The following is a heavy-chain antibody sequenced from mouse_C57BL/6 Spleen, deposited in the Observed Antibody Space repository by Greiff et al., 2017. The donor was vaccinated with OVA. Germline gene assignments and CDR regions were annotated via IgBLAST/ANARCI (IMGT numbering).Heavy chain of an antibody. CDR3: ARQLRLRGYAMDY. D-gene: IGHD3-2*02. CDR2: IWSDGST. Sequence: VAPSQSLSITCTVSGFSLTSYGVHWVRQPPGKGLEWLVVIWSDGSTTYNSALKSRLSISKDNSKSQVFLKMNSLQTDDTAMYYCARQLRLRGYAMDYWGQGTSVTVSS. J-gene: IGHJ4*01. V-gene: IGHV2-6-2*01. CDR1: GFSLTSYG.